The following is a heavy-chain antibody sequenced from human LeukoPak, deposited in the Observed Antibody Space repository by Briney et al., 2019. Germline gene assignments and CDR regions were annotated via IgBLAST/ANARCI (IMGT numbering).Heavy chain of an antibody. CDR3: ARGGLTDYYYYYMDV. Sequence: GGSLRLSCAASGFTFSSYAMSWVRQAPGKGLEWVSTISGSGGSTDYADSVKGRFTISRDNAKNSLYLQMNSLRAEDTAVYYCARGGLTDYYYYYMDVWGKGTTVTVSS. CDR2: ISGSGGST. D-gene: IGHD1-20*01. CDR1: GFTFSSYA. J-gene: IGHJ6*03. V-gene: IGHV3-23*01.